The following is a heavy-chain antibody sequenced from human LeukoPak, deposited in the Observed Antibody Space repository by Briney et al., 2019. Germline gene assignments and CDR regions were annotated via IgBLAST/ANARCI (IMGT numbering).Heavy chain of an antibody. CDR3: ARPRVGGDLAMFAMDV. Sequence: PGRSLRLSCAASGFTFSSYGMHWVRQAPGKGLEWVAVIWYDGSNKYYADSVKGRFTISRDNAQNSLYLQMNSLRDEDTAVYFCARPRVGGDLAMFAMDVWGQGTTVTVSS. J-gene: IGHJ6*02. D-gene: IGHD3-16*01. CDR2: IWYDGSNK. CDR1: GFTFSSYG. V-gene: IGHV3-33*01.